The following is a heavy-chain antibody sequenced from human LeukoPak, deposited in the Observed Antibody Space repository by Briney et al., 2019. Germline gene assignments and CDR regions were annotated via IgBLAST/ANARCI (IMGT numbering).Heavy chain of an antibody. D-gene: IGHD6-13*01. CDR2: INWNGGST. V-gene: IGHV3-20*04. CDR1: GFTFDDYG. Sequence: GGSLRLSCAASGFTFDDYGMSWVRQAPGKGLEWVSGINWNGGSTGYADSVKGRFTISRDNATNSLYLQMNSLRPEDMALYYCAKVAAAGNWYFDLWGRGTLVTVSS. J-gene: IGHJ2*01. CDR3: AKVAAAGNWYFDL.